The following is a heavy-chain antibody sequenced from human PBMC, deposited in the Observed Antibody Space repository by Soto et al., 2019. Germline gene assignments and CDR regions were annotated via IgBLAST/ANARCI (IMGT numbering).Heavy chain of an antibody. D-gene: IGHD6-19*01. CDR3: ARGELSVAAPVDYYLYYVMDV. V-gene: IGHV1-2*04. J-gene: IGHJ6*02. Sequence: GASVKVSCKAAGYTFTGYYMHWVRQAPGQGLEWMGWINPNSGGTNYAQKFQGWVTMTRDTSISTAYMELSRLRSDDTAVYYCARGELSVAAPVDYYLYYVMDVWGQATKVTVS. CDR1: GYTFTGYY. CDR2: INPNSGGT.